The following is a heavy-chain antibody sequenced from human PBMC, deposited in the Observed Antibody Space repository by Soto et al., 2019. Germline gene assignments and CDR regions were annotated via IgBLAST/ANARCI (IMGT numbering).Heavy chain of an antibody. CDR1: GGTFSSYA. CDR2: IIPIFGTA. D-gene: IGHD2-2*01. V-gene: IGHV1-69*13. CDR3: AREDIVVVPAARIGASYYYGMDV. J-gene: IGHJ6*02. Sequence: SVKVSCKAPGGTFSSYAISWVRQAPGQGLEWMGGIIPIFGTANYAQKFQGRVTITADESTSTAYMELSSLRSEDTAVYYCAREDIVVVPAARIGASYYYGMDVWG.